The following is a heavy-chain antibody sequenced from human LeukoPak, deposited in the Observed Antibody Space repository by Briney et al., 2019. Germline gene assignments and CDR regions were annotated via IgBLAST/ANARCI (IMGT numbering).Heavy chain of an antibody. CDR3: ARTLDSSGYQGWFDP. J-gene: IGHJ5*02. Sequence: ASVKVSCKASGYTFTSYGISWVRQAPGQGLEWMGWISAYNGNTNYAQKLQGRVTMTTDTSTSTAYMELRSLRSNDTAVYSCARTLDSSGYQGWFDPWGQGTLVTVSS. V-gene: IGHV1-18*01. D-gene: IGHD3-22*01. CDR2: ISAYNGNT. CDR1: GYTFTSYG.